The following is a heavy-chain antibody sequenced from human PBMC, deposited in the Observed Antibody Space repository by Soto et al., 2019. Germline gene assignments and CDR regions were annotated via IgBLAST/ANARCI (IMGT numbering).Heavy chain of an antibody. D-gene: IGHD6-13*01. CDR1: GITFSNAW. J-gene: IGHJ3*02. CDR3: TTTRPGTNVFDN. Sequence: EVQLVESGGGLVEPGGSLRLSCAASGITFSNAWMNWVRKAPGKGLEYIGRIRSKTDGGRTEYAAPVEGRFTVSRDDSKNTQYLQMSSLKTEDTAVYYCTTTRPGTNVFDNWGQGTLVTVSS. V-gene: IGHV3-15*01. CDR2: IRSKTDGGRT.